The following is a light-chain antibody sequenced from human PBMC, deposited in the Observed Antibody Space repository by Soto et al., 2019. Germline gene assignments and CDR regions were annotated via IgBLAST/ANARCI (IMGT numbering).Light chain of an antibody. CDR1: QSIYTY. CDR2: VAS. V-gene: IGKV1-39*01. J-gene: IGKJ1*01. CDR3: QQTYRTPWT. Sequence: DIQMTQSPSSLSASVGDRVTITCRTGQSIYTYLSWYQQKPGKAPNLLIYVASSLQSGVPSRFSGSGSGTEFTLTIRSRQPEDFATYYCQQTYRTPWTFGQGTRVEIK.